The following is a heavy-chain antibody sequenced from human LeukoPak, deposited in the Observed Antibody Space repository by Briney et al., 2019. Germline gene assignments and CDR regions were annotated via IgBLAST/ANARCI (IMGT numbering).Heavy chain of an antibody. J-gene: IGHJ6*03. CDR1: GGSISSYY. D-gene: IGHD2-2*01. V-gene: IGHV4-59*01. CDR3: ARVRCSSTSCYYYYMDV. CDR2: MSYSGTT. Sequence: SETLSLTCTVSGGSISSYYWNWIRQPSGKGLEWIGYMSYSGTTNYNPSLKSRVTISIDTSKSQFSLKLNSVTAADTAVYYCARVRCSSTSCYYYYMDVWGKGTTVTISS.